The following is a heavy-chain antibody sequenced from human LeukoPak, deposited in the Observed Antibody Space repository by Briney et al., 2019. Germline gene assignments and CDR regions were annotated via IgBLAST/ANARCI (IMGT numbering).Heavy chain of an antibody. Sequence: SVKVSCKASGGTFSSYAISWVRQAPGQGLEWMGGIIPIFGAANYAQKFQGRVTITADASTTTAYLDLSSLRSEDTAVYYCARALTTVSYYYGMDVWGQGTTVTVSS. V-gene: IGHV1-69*01. J-gene: IGHJ6*02. CDR3: ARALTTVSYYYGMDV. D-gene: IGHD4-17*01. CDR1: GGTFSSYA. CDR2: IIPIFGAA.